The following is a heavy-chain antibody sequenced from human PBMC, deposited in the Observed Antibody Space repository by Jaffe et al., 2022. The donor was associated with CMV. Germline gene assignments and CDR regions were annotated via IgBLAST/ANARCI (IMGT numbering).Heavy chain of an antibody. J-gene: IGHJ6*02. Sequence: EVQLVESGGGLVQPGGSLRLSCAASGFTFSSYWMSWVRQAPGKGLEWVANIKQDGSEKYYVDSVKGRFTISRDNAKNSLYLQMNSLRAEDTAVYYCARVIFGVVITTAGDGMDVWGQGTTVTVSS. V-gene: IGHV3-7*01. CDR3: ARVIFGVVITTAGDGMDV. CDR2: IKQDGSEK. D-gene: IGHD3-3*01. CDR1: GFTFSSYW.